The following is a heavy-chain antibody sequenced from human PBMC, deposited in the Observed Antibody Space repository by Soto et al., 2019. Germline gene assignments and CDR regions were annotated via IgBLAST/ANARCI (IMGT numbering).Heavy chain of an antibody. CDR3: ASTPTDYYDSSGSWFDP. J-gene: IGHJ5*02. CDR2: IYHSGST. Sequence: PSETLSLTCAVSGGSISSGGYSWSWIRQPPGKGLEWIGYIYHSGSTYYNPSLKSRVTISVDRSKNQFSLKLSSVTAADTAVYYCASTPTDYYDSSGSWFDPWGQGTLVTVSS. CDR1: GGSISSGGYS. D-gene: IGHD3-22*01. V-gene: IGHV4-30-2*01.